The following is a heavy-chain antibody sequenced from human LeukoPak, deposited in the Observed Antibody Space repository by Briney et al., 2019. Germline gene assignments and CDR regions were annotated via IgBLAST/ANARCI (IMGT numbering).Heavy chain of an antibody. D-gene: IGHD3-16*01. Sequence: GGSLRLSCAASGFTFSNYVMSWVRQAPGKGLEWVSYINHNGEMIFYPDFVKGRFTISRDNAKNSLYLQMNSLRAEDTAVYYCARETPYYDYVWGSSHFDYWGQGTLVTVSS. V-gene: IGHV3-11*01. CDR3: ARETPYYDYVWGSSHFDY. CDR1: GFTFSNYV. J-gene: IGHJ4*02. CDR2: INHNGEMI.